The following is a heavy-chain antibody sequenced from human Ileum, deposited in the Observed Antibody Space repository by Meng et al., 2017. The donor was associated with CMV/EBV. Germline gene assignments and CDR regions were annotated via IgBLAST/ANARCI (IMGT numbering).Heavy chain of an antibody. V-gene: IGHV4-34*01. CDR1: GSAFSDYY. Sequence: QGQLQQWGGGLLKPSETLPLMSAVQGSAFSDYYWTWIRQFPGKGLEWIGEINHRGNTNYNPSLKSRVTISIDTSRNQFSLKLTSVTATDKAVYYCARASPQRRFLSYWGQGTLVTVSS. CDR3: ARASPQRRFLSY. CDR2: INHRGNT. J-gene: IGHJ4*02. D-gene: IGHD3-3*01.